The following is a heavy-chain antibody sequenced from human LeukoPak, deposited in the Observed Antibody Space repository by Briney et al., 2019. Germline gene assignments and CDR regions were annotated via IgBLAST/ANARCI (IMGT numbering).Heavy chain of an antibody. V-gene: IGHV4-59*08. CDR1: GGSISSYY. D-gene: IGHD4-17*01. CDR2: IYYSGST. J-gene: IGHJ5*02. CDR3: ARLGTTDWFDP. Sequence: PSETLSLTCTVSGGSISSYYWSWIRQPPGKGLEWIGYIYYSGSTNYNPSLKSRFTISVDTSKNQFSLKLSSVTAADTAAYCCARLGTTDWFDPWGQGTLVTVSS.